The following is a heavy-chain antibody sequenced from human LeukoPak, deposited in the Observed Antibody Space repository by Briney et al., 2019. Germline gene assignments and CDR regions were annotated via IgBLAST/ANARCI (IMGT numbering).Heavy chain of an antibody. V-gene: IGHV4-59*08. D-gene: IGHD1-14*01. CDR1: GFTFSESW. J-gene: IGHJ4*02. CDR3: ARRHGEPSYYLDY. CDR2: IYYSGST. Sequence: GSLRLSCAASGFTFSESWMTWVRQVPGQGLEWIGYIYYSGSTNYNPSLKSRVTISADTSKNQFSLKLSSVTAADTAVYYCARRHGEPSYYLDYWGQGTLVTVSS.